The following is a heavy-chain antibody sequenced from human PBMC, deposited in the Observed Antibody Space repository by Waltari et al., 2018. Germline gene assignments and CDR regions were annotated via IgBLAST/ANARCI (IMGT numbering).Heavy chain of an antibody. D-gene: IGHD6-13*01. CDR3: AKGGNSGSSWSKVVFDI. Sequence: GGGLVQPGGSLRLSCAASEFTFRSYALTWVRQAPGKGLEWVSIISGGGGGTYYADSVKGRFTTSRDNSENTLYLQMNSLRAEDTAVYYCAKGGNSGSSWSKVVFDIWGQGTMVTVSS. CDR1: EFTFRSYA. V-gene: IGHV3-23*01. J-gene: IGHJ3*02. CDR2: ISGGGGGT.